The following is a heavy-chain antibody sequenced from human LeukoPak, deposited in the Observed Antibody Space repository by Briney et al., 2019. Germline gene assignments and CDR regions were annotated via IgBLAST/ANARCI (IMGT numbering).Heavy chain of an antibody. J-gene: IGHJ4*02. CDR1: GFTFSSYW. V-gene: IGHV3-7*01. D-gene: IGHD4-17*01. CDR2: IKQDESGK. CDR3: ATVRIYGDYDY. Sequence: GGSLRLSCAASGFTFSSYWMSWVRQAPGKGLEWVANIKQDESGKYYVDSVKGRFTISRDNAKNSLYLQMNSLRAEDTAVYYCATVRIYGDYDYWGQGTLVTVSS.